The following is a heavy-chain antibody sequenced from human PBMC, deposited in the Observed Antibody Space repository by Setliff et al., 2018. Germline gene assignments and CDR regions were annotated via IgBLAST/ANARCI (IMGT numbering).Heavy chain of an antibody. CDR2: YSGGT. CDR1: GGSFSGYY. CDR3: AREGYSSLIGWFDP. J-gene: IGHJ5*02. Sequence: SETLSLTCAVYGGSFSGYYWSWIRQPPGKGLEWIGYYSGGTNYNPSLKSRVTISVDTSKNQFSLKLSSVTAADTAVYYCAREGYSSLIGWFDPWGQGTLGTVSS. V-gene: IGHV4-34*01. D-gene: IGHD6-13*01.